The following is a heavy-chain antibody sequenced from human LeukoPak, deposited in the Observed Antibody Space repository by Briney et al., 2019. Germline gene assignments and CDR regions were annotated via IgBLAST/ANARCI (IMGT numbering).Heavy chain of an antibody. CDR2: IIPIFGTA. D-gene: IGHD3-3*01. V-gene: IGHV1-69*13. CDR3: ASTLITIFGVVIPYYFDY. Sequence: SVKVSCKASGGTFSSYAISWVRQAPGQGLEWMAGIIPIFGTANYAQKFQGRVTITADESTSTAYMELSSLRSEDTAVYYCASTLITIFGVVIPYYFDYWGQGTLVTVSS. J-gene: IGHJ4*02. CDR1: GGTFSSYA.